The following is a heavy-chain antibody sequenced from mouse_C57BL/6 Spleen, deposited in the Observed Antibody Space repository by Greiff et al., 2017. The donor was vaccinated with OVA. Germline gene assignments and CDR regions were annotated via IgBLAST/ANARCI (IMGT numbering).Heavy chain of an antibody. V-gene: IGHV1-64*01. J-gene: IGHJ4*01. CDR3: ARGDYYAMDY. CDR1: GYTFTSYW. Sequence: QVQLQQSGAELVKPGASVKLSCKASGYTFTSYWMHWVKQRPGQGLEWIGMIHPNIGSTNYNEKFKSKATLTVNKSSSTAYMQLSSLTSEDSAVYYCARGDYYAMDYWGQGTSVTVSS. CDR2: IHPNIGST.